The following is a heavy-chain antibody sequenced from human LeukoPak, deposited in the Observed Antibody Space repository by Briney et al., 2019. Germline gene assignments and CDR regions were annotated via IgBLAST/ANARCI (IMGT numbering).Heavy chain of an antibody. D-gene: IGHD5-18*01. J-gene: IGHJ3*02. CDR1: GFTFSSYS. Sequence: GGSLRLSCAASGFTFSSYSMNWVRQAPGKGLEWVSSISSSSSYIYYADSVKGRFTISRDNAKNSLYLQMNSLRAEDTAVYHCARDYEYSYGIGAFDIWGQGTMVTVSS. CDR3: ARDYEYSYGIGAFDI. V-gene: IGHV3-21*01. CDR2: ISSSSSYI.